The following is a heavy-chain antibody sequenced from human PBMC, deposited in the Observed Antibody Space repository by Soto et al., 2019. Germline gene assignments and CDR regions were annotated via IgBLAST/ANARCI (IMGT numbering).Heavy chain of an antibody. CDR1: GFTFSSYS. CDR2: ISSSSSYI. Sequence: GGALRLSCAASGFTFSSYSMNWVRQAPGKGLEWVSSISSSSSYIYYADSVKGRFTISRDNAENSLYLQMNSLRAEDTAVYYCAREPSSKIAVAGIYNYWGQGTLVTRLL. D-gene: IGHD6-19*01. J-gene: IGHJ4*02. CDR3: AREPSSKIAVAGIYNY. V-gene: IGHV3-21*01.